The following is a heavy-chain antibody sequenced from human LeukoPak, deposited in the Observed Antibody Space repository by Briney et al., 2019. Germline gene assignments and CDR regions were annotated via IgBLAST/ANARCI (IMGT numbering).Heavy chain of an antibody. CDR1: GGSISSSCYC. Sequence: PSETLSLTCTVSGGSISSSCYCWGWIRHPPGKGLEWIGYVFDSGSTNYNPSLKSRVTISVSTSKNQFSLKLSSVTAADTAVYYCARVNYGSGSVGDFDIWGQGTMVTVSS. V-gene: IGHV4-61*05. CDR3: ARVNYGSGSVGDFDI. CDR2: VFDSGST. J-gene: IGHJ3*02. D-gene: IGHD3-10*01.